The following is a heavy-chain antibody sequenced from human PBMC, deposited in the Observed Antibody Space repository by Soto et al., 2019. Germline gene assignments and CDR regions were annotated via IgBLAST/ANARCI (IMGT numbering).Heavy chain of an antibody. V-gene: IGHV3-73*01. CDR3: TRRKEWELPSPYGLDV. D-gene: IGHD1-26*01. J-gene: IGHJ6*01. CDR2: IRSKANSYAT. CDR1: GFTLSGSA. Sequence: EVQLMESGGGLVQPGGSLKLSCAASGFTLSGSAMHWVRQASGKGLEWVGRIRSKANSYATAYGASVKGRFTISRDDSKNTAYLQMNSLETEDTAVYYCTRRKEWELPSPYGLDVW.